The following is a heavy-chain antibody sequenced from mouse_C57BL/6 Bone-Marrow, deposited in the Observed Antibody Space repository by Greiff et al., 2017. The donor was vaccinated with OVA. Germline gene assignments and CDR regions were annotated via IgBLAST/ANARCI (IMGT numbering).Heavy chain of an antibody. D-gene: IGHD2-4*01. J-gene: IGHJ4*01. CDR1: GYSITSGYY. CDR3: AREGLRRGGYAMGY. CDR2: ISYDGSN. V-gene: IGHV3-6*01. Sequence: EVQLQESGPGLVKPSQSLSLTCSVTGYSITSGYYWNWIRQFPGNKLEWMGYISYDGSNNYNPSLKNRTTITRDTSKNQFYLKLNSVTTEDTATYYCAREGLRRGGYAMGYWGQGTSVTVSS.